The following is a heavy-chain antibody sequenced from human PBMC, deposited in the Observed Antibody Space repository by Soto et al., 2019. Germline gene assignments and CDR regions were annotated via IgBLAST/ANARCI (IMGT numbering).Heavy chain of an antibody. CDR2: MNPSNGNT. D-gene: IGHD6-25*01. J-gene: IGHJ4*02. V-gene: IGHV1-8*02. CDR3: ARRKERSGPHYFDY. Sequence: ASVKVSCKASGYTFTTYDVSWVRRAIGQGLEWMGWMNPSNGNTGYAQKFQGRVTMTRNTSISTVYMELSGLRPDDTAVYYCARRKERSGPHYFDYWGQGTRVTVS. CDR1: GYTFTTYD.